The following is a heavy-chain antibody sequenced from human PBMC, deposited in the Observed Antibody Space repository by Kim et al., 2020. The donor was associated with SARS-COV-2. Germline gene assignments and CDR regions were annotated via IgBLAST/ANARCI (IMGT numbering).Heavy chain of an antibody. J-gene: IGHJ5*02. D-gene: IGHD6-19*01. Sequence: KGRFTNSRDNSKNTLYLQMNSLRAEDTAVYYCAREEYSSGWYGPSNWFDPWGQGTLVTVSS. V-gene: IGHV3-30*01. CDR3: AREEYSSGWYGPSNWFDP.